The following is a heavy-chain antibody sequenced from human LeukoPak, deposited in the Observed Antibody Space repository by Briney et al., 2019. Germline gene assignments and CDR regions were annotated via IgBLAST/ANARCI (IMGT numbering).Heavy chain of an antibody. J-gene: IGHJ4*02. CDR1: GFTFSTYE. CDR3: ARAERGGGRYWYYFGY. Sequence: GGSLRLSCAASGFTFSTYEMNWVRQAPGKGLEWVSYIGSSGTTIYYADSVKGRFTISRDNAKNSLYLQMNSLRAEDTAVYYCARAERGGGRYWYYFGYWGQRPLDTVSS. CDR2: IGSSGTTI. D-gene: IGHD1-26*01. V-gene: IGHV3-48*03.